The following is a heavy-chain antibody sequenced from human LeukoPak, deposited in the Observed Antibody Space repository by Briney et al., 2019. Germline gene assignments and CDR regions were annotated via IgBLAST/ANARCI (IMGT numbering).Heavy chain of an antibody. V-gene: IGHV1-18*04. D-gene: IGHD2-2*01. J-gene: IGHJ1*01. CDR3: VRLQCGSTSCYAEYFQY. Sequence: ASVTVSCQASGYTFTSYRIGWVRQAPGPGPEWMGWISAFNRNTNYAQKLQGRVTMTTDTSTSTAYMELRSLRSDDTAVYYCVRLQCGSTSCYAEYFQYWGQGTLVTVSS. CDR1: GYTFTSYR. CDR2: ISAFNRNT.